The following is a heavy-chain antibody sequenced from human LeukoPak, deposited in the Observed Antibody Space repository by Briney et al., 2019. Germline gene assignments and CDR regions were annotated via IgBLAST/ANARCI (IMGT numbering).Heavy chain of an antibody. V-gene: IGHV3-33*01. CDR2: IWYDGSNK. D-gene: IGHD5-18*01. CDR1: GFIFSSYG. CDR3: AREKDTTMVQRPPDAFGI. Sequence: GGSLRLSCAASGFIFSSYGMHWVRQAPGKGLEWVAVIWYDGSNKYYADSVKGRFTISRDNSKNTLYLQVNSLRAEDTAVYYCAREKDTTMVQRPPDAFGILGQGTMVTVSS. J-gene: IGHJ3*02.